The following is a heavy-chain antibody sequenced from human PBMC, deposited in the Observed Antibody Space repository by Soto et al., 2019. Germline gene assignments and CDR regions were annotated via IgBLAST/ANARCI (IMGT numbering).Heavy chain of an antibody. V-gene: IGHV3-23*01. J-gene: IGHJ4*02. CDR3: AKDLGYVDSGSYYNSDAGY. D-gene: IGHD3-10*01. CDR1: GCTFSSYA. CDR2: ISGSGGST. Sequence: AGGSLRLSCAASGCTFSSYAMSWVRQAPGKGLEWVSAISGSGGSTYYADSVKGRFTISRDNSRSTLILQMYSLRAEYTAVYYCAKDLGYVDSGSYYNSDAGYWGQGTLDTVSS.